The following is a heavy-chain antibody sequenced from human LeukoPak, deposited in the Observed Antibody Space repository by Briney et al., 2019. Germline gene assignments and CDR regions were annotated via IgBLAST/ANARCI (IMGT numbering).Heavy chain of an antibody. J-gene: IGHJ4*02. CDR1: GFTFSSYA. D-gene: IGHD3-22*01. CDR2: ISGSGGST. CDR3: AKDPSYDSSRDY. V-gene: IGHV3-23*01. Sequence: GGSLRLSCAASGFTFSSYAMSWVRQAPGRGLEWVSAISGSGGSTYYADSVKGRFTISRDNSKNTLYLQMNSLRAEDTAVYYCAKDPSYDSSRDYWGQGTLVTVSS.